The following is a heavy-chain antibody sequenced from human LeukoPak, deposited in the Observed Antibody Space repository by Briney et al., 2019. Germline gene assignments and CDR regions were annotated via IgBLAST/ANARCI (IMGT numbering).Heavy chain of an antibody. CDR2: LHPEDREV. J-gene: IGHJ4*02. V-gene: IGHV1-24*01. Sequence: ASVKVSCRVSGDTLTEISIHWVRQTPGKGLEWMGGLHPEDREVIYAQKFQGRVTMTEDSSTDTAYMDLRSQRSEDTAVYYCATAEQLVWGQRTLVTVSS. CDR1: GDTLTEIS. D-gene: IGHD6-6*01. CDR3: ATAEQLV.